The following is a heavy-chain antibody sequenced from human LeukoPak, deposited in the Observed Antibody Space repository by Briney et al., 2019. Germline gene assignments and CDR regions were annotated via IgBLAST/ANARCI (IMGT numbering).Heavy chain of an antibody. CDR3: AREGYYSGMDV. CDR1: GFTFSSYG. J-gene: IGHJ6*02. V-gene: IGHV3-33*01. Sequence: GGSLRLSCAASGFTFSSYGMHWVRQAPGKGLEWVTVIWYDGSNKYYADSVKGRFTISRDNAKNSLYLQVNSLRAEDTAVYYCAREGYYSGMDVWGQGTTVTVSS. CDR2: IWYDGSNK.